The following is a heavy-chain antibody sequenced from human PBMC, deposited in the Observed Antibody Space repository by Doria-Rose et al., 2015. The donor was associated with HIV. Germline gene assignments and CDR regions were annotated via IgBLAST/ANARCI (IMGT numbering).Heavy chain of an antibody. D-gene: IGHD6-13*01. CDR1: GYTFSAYA. CDR2: LNVGNGDT. V-gene: IGHV1-3*01. Sequence: LVQSGAEVKKPGASVTVSCKTSGYTFSAYAIHWVRQAPGQRLEWMGWLNVGNGDTRYSRKFQDRVTITSDTSANTGYMALSSLRSEDTAVYYCARIHSLSSSSLGHWGQGTLVTVSS. J-gene: IGHJ4*02. CDR3: ARIHSLSSSSLGH.